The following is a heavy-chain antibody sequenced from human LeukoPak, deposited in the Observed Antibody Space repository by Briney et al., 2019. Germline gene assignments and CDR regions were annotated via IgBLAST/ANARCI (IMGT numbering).Heavy chain of an antibody. Sequence: ASVKVSCKVSGYTLIELSMHWVRQAPGRGLEWMGGFDPEEGETIYAQKFQGRVTMTEDTSTDTAYMELSSLRSEDTAVYYCATALPGSQLEVVVATIDAFDIWGQGTMVTVSS. CDR3: ATALPGSQLEVVVATIDAFDI. CDR2: FDPEEGET. J-gene: IGHJ3*02. D-gene: IGHD2-15*01. CDR1: GYTLIELS. V-gene: IGHV1-24*01.